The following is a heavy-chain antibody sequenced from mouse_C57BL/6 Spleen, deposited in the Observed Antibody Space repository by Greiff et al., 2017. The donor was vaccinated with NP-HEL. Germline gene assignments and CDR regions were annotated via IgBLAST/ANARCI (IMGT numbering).Heavy chain of an antibody. CDR2: ISSGSSTI. CDR3: ARMRSSYSNYAMDY. D-gene: IGHD1-1*01. Sequence: EVQLVESGGGLVKPGGSLKLSCAASGFTFSDYGMHWVRQAPEKGLEWVAYISSGSSTIYYADTVKGRFTISRDNAKNTLFLQMTSLRSEDTAMYYCARMRSSYSNYAMDYWGQGASVTVSS. CDR1: GFTFSDYG. V-gene: IGHV5-17*01. J-gene: IGHJ4*01.